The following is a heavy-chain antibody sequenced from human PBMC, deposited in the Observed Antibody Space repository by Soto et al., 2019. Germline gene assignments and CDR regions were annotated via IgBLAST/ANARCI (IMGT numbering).Heavy chain of an antibody. D-gene: IGHD3-16*01. CDR2: ISYNGRNK. V-gene: IGHV3-30*04. CDR3: ARQAKIGDRSQFYFDS. CDR1: GFTFSFYA. J-gene: IGHJ4*02. Sequence: QVQLVESGGDVVQPGRSLRLSCAASGFTFSFYAMHWVRQAPGKGLEWVAVISYNGRNKHYVDSVKGRFPISRDNSQDNLYLQMDSLRPDDTAVYYCARQAKIGDRSQFYFDSWGQGNLVTVSS.